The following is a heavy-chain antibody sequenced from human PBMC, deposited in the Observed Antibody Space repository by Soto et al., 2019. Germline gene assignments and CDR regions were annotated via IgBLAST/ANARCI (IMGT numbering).Heavy chain of an antibody. CDR2: IIPIFGTA. V-gene: IGHV1-69*13. J-gene: IGHJ5*02. Sequence: SVKVSCKASGGTFSSYAISWVRQAPGQGLEWMGGIIPIFGTANYAQKFQGRVTITADESASTAYMELSSLRSEDTAVYYCARSELLGDCSGGSCYSGWFDPWGQGTLVTVSS. CDR3: ARSELLGDCSGGSCYSGWFDP. CDR1: GGTFSSYA. D-gene: IGHD2-15*01.